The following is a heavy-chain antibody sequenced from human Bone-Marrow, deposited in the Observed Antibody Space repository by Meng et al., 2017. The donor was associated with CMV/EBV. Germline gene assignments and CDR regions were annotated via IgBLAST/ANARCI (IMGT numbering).Heavy chain of an antibody. J-gene: IGHJ4*02. V-gene: IGHV3-33*06. CDR3: AKGTGTTTWIIDY. D-gene: IGHD1-1*01. Sequence: AASGFTFSSYGMHWVRQAPGKGLEWVAVIWYDGSNKYYIDSVRGRFTISRDNSKNTLYLQMNSLRGEDTAVYYCAKGTGTTTWIIDYWGQGTLVTVSS. CDR1: GFTFSSYG. CDR2: IWYDGSNK.